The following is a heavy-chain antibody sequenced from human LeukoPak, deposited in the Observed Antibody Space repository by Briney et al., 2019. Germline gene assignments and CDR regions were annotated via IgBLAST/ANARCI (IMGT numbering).Heavy chain of an antibody. V-gene: IGHV3-23*01. CDR1: GFTFSSYA. CDR3: AKDRWVTDIVVVPAAKGGMDV. Sequence: PGGSLRLSCAASGFTFSSYAMSWVRQATGKGLEWVSAISGRGGSTYYADSVKGRFTISRDNSKNTLYLQMNSLRAEDTAVYYCAKDRWVTDIVVVPAAKGGMDVWGKGTTVTVSS. J-gene: IGHJ6*04. D-gene: IGHD2-2*01. CDR2: ISGRGGST.